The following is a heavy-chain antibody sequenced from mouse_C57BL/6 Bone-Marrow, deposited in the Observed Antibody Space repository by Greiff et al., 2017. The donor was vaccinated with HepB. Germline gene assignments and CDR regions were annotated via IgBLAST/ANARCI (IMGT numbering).Heavy chain of an antibody. J-gene: IGHJ1*03. CDR3: ATNYYGSSFYWYFDV. V-gene: IGHV1-78*01. CDR2: IYPRDGST. CDR1: GYTFTDHT. Sequence: VQLQQSDAELVKPGASVKISCKVSGYTFTDHTIHWMKQRPEQGLEWIGYIYPRDGSTKYNEKFKGKATLTADKSSSTAYMQLNSLTSEDSAVYFCATNYYGSSFYWYFDVWGTGTTVTVSS. D-gene: IGHD1-1*01.